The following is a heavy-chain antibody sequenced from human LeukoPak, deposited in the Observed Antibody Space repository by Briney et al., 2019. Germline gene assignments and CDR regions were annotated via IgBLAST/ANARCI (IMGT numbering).Heavy chain of an antibody. CDR3: ARDYDTVEGSGSYPSDH. Sequence: GASVKVSCKASGYSFTNYYMHWVRQAPGQGVEWMGIIKPSGGSTVYAQKFQGRVTMTRDTSTSTVYMELSSLRSEDTAVYYCARDYDTVEGSGSYPSDHWGQGTLVTVSS. CDR2: IKPSGGST. CDR1: GYSFTNYY. D-gene: IGHD3-10*01. J-gene: IGHJ4*02. V-gene: IGHV1-46*01.